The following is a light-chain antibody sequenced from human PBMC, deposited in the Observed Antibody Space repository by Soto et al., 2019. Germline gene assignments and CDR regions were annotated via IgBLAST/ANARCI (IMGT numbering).Light chain of an antibody. CDR2: KAS. CDR1: QSVTNW. V-gene: IGKV1-5*03. J-gene: IGKJ2*01. Sequence: DIQMTQSPSTLSESVGDRVTITCRASQSVTNWLAWYQQKPGKAPKLLIYKASTVESAVPSRFSGSGSGTEFTLTISCLQPDDFATYYCQQYNSFSSYTFGQGTKLELK. CDR3: QQYNSFSSYT.